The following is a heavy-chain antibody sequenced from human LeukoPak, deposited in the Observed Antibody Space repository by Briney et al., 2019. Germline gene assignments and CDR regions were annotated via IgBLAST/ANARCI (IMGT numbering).Heavy chain of an antibody. CDR1: GGTFSSYA. Sequence: ASVTVSCKASGGTFSSYAISWVRQAPGQGLEWMGGIIPIFGTANYAQKFQGRVTITTDESTSTAYMELSSLRSEDTAVYYCAREGSAELPNEYYFDCWGQGTLVTVSS. CDR3: AREGSAELPNEYYFDC. CDR2: IIPIFGTA. J-gene: IGHJ4*02. D-gene: IGHD1-7*01. V-gene: IGHV1-69*05.